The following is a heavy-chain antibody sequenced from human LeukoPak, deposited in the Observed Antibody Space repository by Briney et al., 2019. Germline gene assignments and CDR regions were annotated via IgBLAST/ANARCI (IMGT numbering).Heavy chain of an antibody. Sequence: ASVKVSCKASGYTFTSYSFSCVRQAPGQGLEWRDRISAYNGNTNYEQKFQGRVTMTTDTSTSTAYMELRSLRSDDTAMYYCARGTRNPRFSSSWYYFDPWGQGTLVTVPS. CDR3: ARGTRNPRFSSSWYYFDP. CDR1: GYTFTSYS. D-gene: IGHD6-13*01. CDR2: ISAYNGNT. V-gene: IGHV1-18*01. J-gene: IGHJ4*02.